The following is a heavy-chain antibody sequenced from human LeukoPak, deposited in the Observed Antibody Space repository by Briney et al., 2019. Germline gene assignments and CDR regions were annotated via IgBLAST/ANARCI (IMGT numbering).Heavy chain of an antibody. J-gene: IGHJ4*02. CDR3: AKYAPPTTTMTRFFDY. CDR2: ISTGSSTT. Sequence: GGSLRLSCAASEFAFSTYNMNWVRQAPGKGLEWVSYISTGSSTTYYADSVKGRFTISRDNVENSLYLQMNSLRVEDTAVYYCAKYAPPTTTMTRFFDYWGQGALVTVSS. V-gene: IGHV3-48*01. CDR1: EFAFSTYN. D-gene: IGHD4-11*01.